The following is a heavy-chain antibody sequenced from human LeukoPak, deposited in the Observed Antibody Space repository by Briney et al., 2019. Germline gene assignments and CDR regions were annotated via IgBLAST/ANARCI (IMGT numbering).Heavy chain of an antibody. V-gene: IGHV4-34*01. D-gene: IGHD3-10*01. Sequence: SETLSLTCAVYGGSFSGYYWSWIRQPPGKGLEWIGEINHSGSTNYNPSLTSRGTISVDTSKNQFSLKLSSVTAADTAVYYCARNVGYYYGSGSYRDYWGQGTLVTVSS. CDR2: INHSGST. J-gene: IGHJ4*02. CDR3: ARNVGYYYGSGSYRDY. CDR1: GGSFSGYY.